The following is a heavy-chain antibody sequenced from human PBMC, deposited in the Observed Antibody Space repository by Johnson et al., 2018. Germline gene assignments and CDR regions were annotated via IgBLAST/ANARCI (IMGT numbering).Heavy chain of an antibody. D-gene: IGHD3-10*01. J-gene: IGHJ3*01. CDR3: AKADLGSSYPFDV. CDR1: GFTFSSYG. CDR2: ISYDGSKK. Sequence: QVQLVESGGGVVQXGKSLRLSCAASGFTFSSYGMHWVRQAPGKGLEWVAVISYDGSKKYYTDTVKGRFTIARDNSKNTLYLQMNSRRNEDAALYYCAKADLGSSYPFDVWGQGTMVTVSS. V-gene: IGHV3-30*18.